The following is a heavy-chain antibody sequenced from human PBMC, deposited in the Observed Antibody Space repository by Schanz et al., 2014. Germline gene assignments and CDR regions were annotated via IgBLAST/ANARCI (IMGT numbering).Heavy chain of an antibody. D-gene: IGHD4-17*01. CDR3: ARKMKLGVYGGKGHDSLDI. J-gene: IGHJ3*02. Sequence: EVQLVQSRGGLVQPGGSLRLSCAASGFTFSSHCMHWVRQDPGKGLVWVARINSVGSNTDYSDSVTGRFTISRDNAKNTLYLQMNTLRAEDTAVYYCARKMKLGVYGGKGHDSLDIWGQGTMVTVSS. CDR2: INSVGSNT. CDR1: GFTFSSHC. V-gene: IGHV3-74*01.